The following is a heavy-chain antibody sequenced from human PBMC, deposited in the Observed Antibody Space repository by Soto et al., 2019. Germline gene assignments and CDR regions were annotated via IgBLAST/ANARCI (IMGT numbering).Heavy chain of an antibody. J-gene: IGHJ5*02. D-gene: IGHD6-19*01. CDR2: IIPIFGTA. Sequence: SVKVSCKASGGTFSSYAISWVRQAPGQGLEWMGGIIPIFGTANYAQKFQGGVTITADESTSTAYMELSSLRSEDTAVYYCARYLLLIAVAGTDYWFDPWGQGTLVTVSS. V-gene: IGHV1-69*13. CDR3: ARYLLLIAVAGTDYWFDP. CDR1: GGTFSSYA.